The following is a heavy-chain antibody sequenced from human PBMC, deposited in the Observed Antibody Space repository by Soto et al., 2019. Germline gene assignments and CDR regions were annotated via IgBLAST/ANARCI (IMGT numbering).Heavy chain of an antibody. J-gene: IGHJ5*02. V-gene: IGHV1-8*01. D-gene: IGHD6-13*01. CDR2: MNPNSGNT. CDR3: ARGSSSWFGNWFDP. CDR1: GYTFTSYD. Sequence: ASVKVSCKASGYTFTSYDINWVRQATGQGLEWMGWMNPNSGNTGYAQKFQGRVTMTRNTSISTAYMELSSLRSEDTAMYYCARGSSSWFGNWFDPWGQGTLVTGSS.